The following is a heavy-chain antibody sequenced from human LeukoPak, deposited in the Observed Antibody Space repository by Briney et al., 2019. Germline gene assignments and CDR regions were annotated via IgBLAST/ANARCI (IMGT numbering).Heavy chain of an antibody. CDR3: ASGEFDYYDSIIF. J-gene: IGHJ4*02. CDR2: INSDGSST. D-gene: IGHD3-22*01. V-gene: IGHV3-74*01. Sequence: PGGSLRLSCAASGFTFITYSLIWVRQAPGKGLEWVSRINSDGSSTSYADSVKGRFTISRDNAKKTLYLQMNSLRAEDTAVYYCASGEFDYYDSIIFGGQGTLVTVSS. CDR1: GFTFITYS.